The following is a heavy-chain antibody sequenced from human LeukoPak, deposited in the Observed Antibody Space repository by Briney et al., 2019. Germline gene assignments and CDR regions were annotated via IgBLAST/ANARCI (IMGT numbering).Heavy chain of an antibody. CDR2: INHSGST. J-gene: IGHJ4*02. CDR1: GGSFSAYY. V-gene: IGHV4-34*01. CDR3: ATYDSSGYYRYFEY. Sequence: SETLSLTCAVYGGSFSAYYWSRIRQPPGKGLEWIGEINHSGSTNYNPSLKSRVTISADTSKNQFSLKLSSVTAADTAVYYCATYDSSGYYRYFEYWGQGTLVTDSS. D-gene: IGHD3-22*01.